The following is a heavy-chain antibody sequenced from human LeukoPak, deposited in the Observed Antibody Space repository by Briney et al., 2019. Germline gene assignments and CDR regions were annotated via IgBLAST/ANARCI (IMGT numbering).Heavy chain of an antibody. CDR1: GFIFSSYS. Sequence: GSLRLSCAASGFIFSSYSMSWVRQAPGKGLEWVSVITGSGGNTYYADSVKGRFTISKDNSKNTVYLQMSSLRVDDTAVYYCAKAASSSWPSYYYGMDVWGQGTTVTVSS. J-gene: IGHJ6*02. D-gene: IGHD6-13*01. V-gene: IGHV3-23*01. CDR3: AKAASSSWPSYYYGMDV. CDR2: ITGSGGNT.